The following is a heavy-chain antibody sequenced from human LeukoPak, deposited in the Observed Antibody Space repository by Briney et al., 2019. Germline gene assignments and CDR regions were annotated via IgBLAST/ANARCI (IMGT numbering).Heavy chain of an antibody. V-gene: IGHV1-2*02. J-gene: IGHJ6*03. CDR1: EYTFTGYY. D-gene: IGHD3-3*01. Sequence: GASVKVSCKASEYTFTGYYMHWVRQAPGQGLEWMGWINPNSGGTNYAQKFQGRVTMTRDTSISTAYMELSRLRSDDTAVYYCARRSGYDYYMDVWGKGTTVTVSS. CDR3: ARRSGYDYYMDV. CDR2: INPNSGGT.